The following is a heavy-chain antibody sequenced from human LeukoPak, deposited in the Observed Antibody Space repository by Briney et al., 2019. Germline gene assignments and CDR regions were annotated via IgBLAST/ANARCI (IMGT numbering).Heavy chain of an antibody. CDR1: GFIFSNSG. D-gene: IGHD2-15*01. CDR2: IYTDGSTK. J-gene: IGHJ4*02. V-gene: IGHV3-33*03. Sequence: AGGSLRLSCAASGFIFSNSGMHWVRQAPGKGLEWVTVIYTDGSTKYYADSVKGRFTISRDNSQNTLYLQMNRLTTDDTAVYYCATYSHSWYWGQGTLVTVSS. CDR3: ATYSHSWY.